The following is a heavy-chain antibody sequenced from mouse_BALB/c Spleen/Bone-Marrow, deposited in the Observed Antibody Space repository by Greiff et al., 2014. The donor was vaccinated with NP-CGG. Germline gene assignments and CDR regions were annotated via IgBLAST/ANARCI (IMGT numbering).Heavy chain of an antibody. Sequence: VQLQQSGPGLVAPSQSLSITCTVSGFSLTNYGVHWVRQPPGKGLEWLGVISADGSTNYNSALMSRLSISKDNSKSQVFFKMNSLQTDDTAMYYCARITTATGAMDYWGQGTSVTVSS. J-gene: IGHJ4*01. CDR2: ISADGST. CDR3: ARITTATGAMDY. V-gene: IGHV2-9*02. D-gene: IGHD1-2*01. CDR1: GFSLTNYG.